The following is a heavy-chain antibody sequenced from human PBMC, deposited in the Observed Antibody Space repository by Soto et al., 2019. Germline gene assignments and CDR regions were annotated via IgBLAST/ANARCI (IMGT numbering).Heavy chain of an antibody. D-gene: IGHD2-2*01. V-gene: IGHV1-69*01. CDR2: IIPLVGSP. CDR1: GGTFSSCA. Sequence: QVQLVQSGAEVKKPGSSVKVSCRASGGTFSSCAVSWVRQAPGQGLEWMGVIIPLVGSPKYAQKFQGRVTITADDSATTAYMELTGLRSDDTAVYYCARESSSPNYYYYGMDVWGQGTTVTVSS. J-gene: IGHJ6*02. CDR3: ARESSSPNYYYYGMDV.